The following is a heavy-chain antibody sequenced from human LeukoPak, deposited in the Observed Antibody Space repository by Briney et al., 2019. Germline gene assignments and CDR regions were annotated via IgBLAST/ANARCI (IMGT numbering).Heavy chain of an antibody. D-gene: IGHD6-13*01. CDR1: GFTFSSYA. CDR3: AKDRHGIAASRFDY. Sequence: GGSLRLSCAASGFTFSSYAMSWVRQAPGKGLEWGSAISGSGGSTYYADSVKGRFTISRDNSKNTLYLQMNSLRVEDTAVYYCAKDRHGIAASRFDYWGQGTLVPVSS. CDR2: ISGSGGST. J-gene: IGHJ4*02. V-gene: IGHV3-23*01.